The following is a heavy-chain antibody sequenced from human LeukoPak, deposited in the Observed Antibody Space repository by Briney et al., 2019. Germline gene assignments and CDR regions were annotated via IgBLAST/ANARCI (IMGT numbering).Heavy chain of an antibody. Sequence: GASVKVSCKTSGSTFTGSYMHWVRQAPGQGLEWMGLINPNSGETKFAQRFQGRVTLIRDTAISTVYMDLGGLRSDDTAVYYCARVLFNSGYDYWGQGSLVTVYS. CDR3: ARVLFNSGYDY. CDR1: GSTFTGSY. CDR2: INPNSGET. J-gene: IGHJ4*02. V-gene: IGHV1-2*02. D-gene: IGHD3-9*01.